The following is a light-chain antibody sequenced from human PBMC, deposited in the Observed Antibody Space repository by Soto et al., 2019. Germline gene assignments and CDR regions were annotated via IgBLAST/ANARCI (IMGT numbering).Light chain of an antibody. Sequence: DIQLTQSPSSLSASVGDRVTITCRVRQGIPTSLNRYRQKPGKVPKLLIYSASNLQSGVPSRCSGSGSGTDFTLNISSLQPADVATYYGQRTYNALELTFGGGTKVEIK. CDR2: SAS. CDR3: QRTYNALELT. J-gene: IGKJ4*01. V-gene: IGKV1-27*01. CDR1: QGIPTS.